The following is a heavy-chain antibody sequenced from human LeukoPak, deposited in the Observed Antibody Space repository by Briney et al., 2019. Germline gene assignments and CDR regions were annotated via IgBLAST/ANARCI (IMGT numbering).Heavy chain of an antibody. D-gene: IGHD2-2*01. CDR1: GFTFTSYW. J-gene: IGHJ4*02. CDR3: ARGLMYGSSFYIDY. Sequence: GGSLRLSCAASGFTFTSYWMSWVRQAPGKGLVWVSRIKDDGSSTSYADSVKGRFTISRDNAKNTLYLQINSLGAADTAVYYCARGLMYGSSFYIDYWGQGTLVTVSS. V-gene: IGHV3-74*01. CDR2: IKDDGSST.